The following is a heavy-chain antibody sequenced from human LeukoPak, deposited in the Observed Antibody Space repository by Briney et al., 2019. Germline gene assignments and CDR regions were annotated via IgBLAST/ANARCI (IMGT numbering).Heavy chain of an antibody. J-gene: IGHJ4*02. V-gene: IGHV1-2*04. Sequence: ASVKVSCKASGYTLTGYYMHWVRQAPGQGLEWMGWINPNSGGTNYAQKFQGWVTMTRDTSISTAYMELSRLRSDDTAVYYCARVPTTNSYAHFDYWGQGTLVTVSS. CDR2: INPNSGGT. CDR1: GYTLTGYY. D-gene: IGHD5-18*01. CDR3: ARVPTTNSYAHFDY.